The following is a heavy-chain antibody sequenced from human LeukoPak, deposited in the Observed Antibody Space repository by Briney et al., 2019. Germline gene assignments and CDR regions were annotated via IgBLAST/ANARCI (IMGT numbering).Heavy chain of an antibody. V-gene: IGHV1-69*13. D-gene: IGHD3-22*01. CDR1: GGTFSSYA. J-gene: IGHJ3*02. Sequence: PSVNVSCKASGGTFSSYAISWVRQAPGPGREWLGGIIPIFCTADYAQKFQGRVTITADEATSTAYMELSSLRSEDTAVYYWARKGYYDSSGYYHGGAFDIWGQGTMVTVSS. CDR3: ARKGYYDSSGYYHGGAFDI. CDR2: IIPIFCTA.